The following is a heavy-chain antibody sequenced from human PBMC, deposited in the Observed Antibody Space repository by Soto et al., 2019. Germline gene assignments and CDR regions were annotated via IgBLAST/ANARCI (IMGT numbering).Heavy chain of an antibody. Sequence: QVHLVESGGGVVQPGRSLRLSCAASGLTFSNYAMHWVRQAPGKGLEWVAFISYDGTNRCYPDSVKGRFTISRDNSKNTLYLQMNSLKAEATDVYYCARESSSTVTTGGGGSAKDYWGQGTLVTVSS. CDR2: ISYDGTNR. D-gene: IGHD4-17*01. J-gene: IGHJ4*02. CDR3: ARESSSTVTTGGGGSAKDY. V-gene: IGHV3-30-3*01. CDR1: GLTFSNYA.